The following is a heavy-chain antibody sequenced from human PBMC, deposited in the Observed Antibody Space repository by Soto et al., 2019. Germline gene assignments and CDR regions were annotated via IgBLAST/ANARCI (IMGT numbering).Heavy chain of an antibody. CDR1: GGSISSSNW. CDR3: ARSREGLRAYYYGMDV. Sequence: SETLSLTCAVSGGSISSSNWWSWVRHPPGKGLEWIGEIYHSGSTNYNPSLKSRVTISVDKSKNQFSLKLSSVTAADTAVYYCARSREGLRAYYYGMDVWGQGTTVTVSS. CDR2: IYHSGST. J-gene: IGHJ6*02. D-gene: IGHD4-17*01. V-gene: IGHV4-4*02.